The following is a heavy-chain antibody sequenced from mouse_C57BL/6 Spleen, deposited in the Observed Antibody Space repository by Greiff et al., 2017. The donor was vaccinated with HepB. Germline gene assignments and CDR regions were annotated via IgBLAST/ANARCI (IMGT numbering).Heavy chain of an antibody. CDR2: ISSGGSYT. CDR1: GFTFSSYG. Sequence: EVKLVESGGDLVKPGGSLKLSCAASGFTFSSYGMSWVRQTPDKRLEWVATISSGGSYTYYPDSVKGRFTISRDNAKNTLYLQMSSLKSEDTAMYYCAKYYYGSSSYYYAMDYWGQGTSVTVSS. D-gene: IGHD1-1*01. CDR3: AKYYYGSSSYYYAMDY. V-gene: IGHV5-6*02. J-gene: IGHJ4*01.